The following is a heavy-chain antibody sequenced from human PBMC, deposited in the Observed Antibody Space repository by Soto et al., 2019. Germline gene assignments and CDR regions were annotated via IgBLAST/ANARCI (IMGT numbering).Heavy chain of an antibody. J-gene: IGHJ5*02. Sequence: SETLSLTCAVYGGSFSGYYWSWIRQPPGKGLEWIGEINHSGSTNYNPSLKSRVTISVDTSKNQFSLKLSSVTAADTAVYYCARGLVLGYSDGYSGPTLGNWFDPWGQGTLVTVSS. CDR3: ARGLVLGYSDGYSGPTLGNWFDP. V-gene: IGHV4-34*01. CDR1: GGSFSGYY. D-gene: IGHD5-18*01. CDR2: INHSGST.